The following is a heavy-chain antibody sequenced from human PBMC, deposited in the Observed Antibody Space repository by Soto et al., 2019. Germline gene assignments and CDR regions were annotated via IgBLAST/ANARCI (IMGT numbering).Heavy chain of an antibody. D-gene: IGHD2-21*02. CDR1: GGSFASSHG. Sequence: AXETLSLTCGVSGGSFASSHGWSWFRQSPGRGLEWIGNVYHTGDTNFNPSLQSRVTFSVDKSNNQFSLRLTSVTAADTAVYFCARQIVTAGGNNYFDPWGPGTLVTVSS. J-gene: IGHJ5*02. CDR2: VYHTGDT. V-gene: IGHV4-4*01. CDR3: ARQIVTAGGNNYFDP.